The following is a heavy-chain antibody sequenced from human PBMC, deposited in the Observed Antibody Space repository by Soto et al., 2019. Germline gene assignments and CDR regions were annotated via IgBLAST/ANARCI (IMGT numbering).Heavy chain of an antibody. J-gene: IGHJ6*03. CDR1: GGSFSGYY. D-gene: IGHD4-17*01. CDR2: INHSGST. V-gene: IGHV4-34*01. Sequence: PSETLSLTCAVYGGSFSGYYWSWIRQPPGKGLEWIGEINHSGSTNYNPSLKSRVTISVDTSKNQFSLKLSSVTAADTAVYYCGRGQHDYGDYVRYYYCYYMDVWGKGTTVTVSS. CDR3: GRGQHDYGDYVRYYYCYYMDV.